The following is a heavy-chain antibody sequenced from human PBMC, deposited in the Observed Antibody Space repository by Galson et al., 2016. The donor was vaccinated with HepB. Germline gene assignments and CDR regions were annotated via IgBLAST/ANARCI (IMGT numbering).Heavy chain of an antibody. CDR2: ISSSSSYI. D-gene: IGHD6-6*01. J-gene: IGHJ6*02. V-gene: IGHV3-21*01. CDR3: ARALSSNYDYYAMDV. Sequence: FSSYSMNWVRPAPGKGLEWVSSISSSSSYIYYAASVKGRFTISRDNAKNSLYLQMNSLRAEDMAVYYCARALSSNYDYYAMDVWGQGTTVTVSS. CDR1: FSSYS.